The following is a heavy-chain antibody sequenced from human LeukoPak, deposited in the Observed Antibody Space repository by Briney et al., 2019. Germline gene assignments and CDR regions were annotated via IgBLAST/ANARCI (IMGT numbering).Heavy chain of an antibody. CDR2: INGDGIST. V-gene: IGHV3-74*01. CDR3: GREHYGPDY. Sequence: GGSLRLSCAASGFTFSTYFMHWVRQAPGKGLVWVSRINGDGISTTYADSVMGRFTISRDNAKNTLYLQMNSLRAEDTAVYYCGREHYGPDYWGQGTLVTVSS. J-gene: IGHJ4*02. CDR1: GFTFSTYF. D-gene: IGHD4-17*01.